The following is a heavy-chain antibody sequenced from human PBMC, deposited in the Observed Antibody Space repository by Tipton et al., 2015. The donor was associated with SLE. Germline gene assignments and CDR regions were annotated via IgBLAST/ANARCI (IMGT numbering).Heavy chain of an antibody. CDR3: ARDRMGTRYFDL. V-gene: IGHV4-38-2*02. Sequence: TLSLTCTVSGSSFSSGHYWVWIRQPPGKRLEWIGNIYHTGSTQYNPSLKSRVTMSIDTSKNQFSLNLSSVTAADTAMYYCARDRMGTRYFDLWGRGTLVTVSS. CDR2: IYHTGST. J-gene: IGHJ2*01. D-gene: IGHD1-14*01. CDR1: GSSFSSGHY.